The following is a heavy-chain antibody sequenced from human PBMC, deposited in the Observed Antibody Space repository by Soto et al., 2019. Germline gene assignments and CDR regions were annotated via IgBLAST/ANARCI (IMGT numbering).Heavy chain of an antibody. V-gene: IGHV3-30*03. D-gene: IGHD5-18*01. CDR2: TSYDGNNK. J-gene: IGHJ1*01. CDR3: ASTVDTTMVTWALGN. Sequence: QVQLVESGGGVVQPGRSLRLSCAAPRFIFISYGMHWVRQAPGKGLEWLAVTSYDGNNKYYGDSVKGRFTISRDESKNTLDLQMNSLRHEDTAVYYCASTVDTTMVTWALGNWGQGTLVTVSS. CDR1: RFIFISYG.